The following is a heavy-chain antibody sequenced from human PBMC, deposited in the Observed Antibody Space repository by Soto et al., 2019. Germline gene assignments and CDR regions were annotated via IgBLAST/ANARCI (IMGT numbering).Heavy chain of an antibody. Sequence: QLQLQELGPGLVKPSETLSLTCTVSGGSISSSSYYWGWIRQPPGKGLEWIGSIYYSGSTYYNPSLKSRVTISVDTSKNQFSLKLSSVTAADTAVYYCARTYLGLPFDYWGQGTLVTVSS. V-gene: IGHV4-39*01. CDR2: IYYSGST. J-gene: IGHJ4*02. CDR3: ARTYLGLPFDY. CDR1: GGSISSSSYY. D-gene: IGHD5-18*01.